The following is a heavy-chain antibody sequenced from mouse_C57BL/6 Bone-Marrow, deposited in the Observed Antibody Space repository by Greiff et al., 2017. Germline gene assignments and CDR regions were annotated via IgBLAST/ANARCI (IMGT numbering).Heavy chain of an antibody. CDR2: IHPNSGST. Sequence: QVQLKQPGAELVKPGASVKLSCKASGYTFTSYWMHWVKQRPGQGLEWIGMIHPNSGSTNYNEKFKSKATLTVDKSSSTAYMQLSSLTSEDSAVYYCARSYGSFLSVDYWGQGTTLTVSS. CDR3: ARSYGSFLSVDY. CDR1: GYTFTSYW. J-gene: IGHJ2*01. D-gene: IGHD1-1*01. V-gene: IGHV1-64*01.